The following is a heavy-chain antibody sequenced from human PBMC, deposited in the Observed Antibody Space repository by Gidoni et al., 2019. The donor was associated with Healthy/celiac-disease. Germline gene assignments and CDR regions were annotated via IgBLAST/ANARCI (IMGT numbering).Heavy chain of an antibody. Sequence: QVQLVQSGAEVQKPGASVRVSCKASVYTFTSYYVHWVRQAPGQGLEWMGMINPSGGNTAYAQKFQGRVRVTMTRVTSTSTVYMELSSLRSEDTAVYYCARGISDYYGMDVWGQGTTVTVSS. J-gene: IGHJ6*02. CDR3: ARGISDYYGMDV. CDR1: VYTFTSYY. V-gene: IGHV1-46*01. CDR2: INPSGGNT.